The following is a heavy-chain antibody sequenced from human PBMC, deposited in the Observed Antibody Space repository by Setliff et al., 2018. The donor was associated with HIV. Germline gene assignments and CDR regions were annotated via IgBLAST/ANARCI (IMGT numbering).Heavy chain of an antibody. J-gene: IGHJ6*03. V-gene: IGHV4-59*01. Sequence: SETLSLTCSVSGGSMRNYYWSWIRQPPRKGLEWVGYISYNGITTYNPSLKSRVSMSVDTSKDQVSLKLSTVTAADTAVYYCARSPPTTFWSGYTYYYYMDVWGKGTTVTVSS. D-gene: IGHD3-3*01. CDR3: ARSPPTTFWSGYTYYYYMDV. CDR2: ISYNGIT. CDR1: GGSMRNYY.